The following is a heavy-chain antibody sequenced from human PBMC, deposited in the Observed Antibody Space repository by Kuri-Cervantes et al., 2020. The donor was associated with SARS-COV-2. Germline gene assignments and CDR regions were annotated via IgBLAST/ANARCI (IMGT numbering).Heavy chain of an antibody. CDR1: GYSISSGYY. CDR2: IYHSGST. V-gene: IGHV4-38-2*01. CDR3: ARLDILVVPAAIYY. D-gene: IGHD2-2*02. Sequence: GSLRLSCAVSGYSISSGYYWGWIRQPPGKGLEWIGSIYHSGSTYYNPSLKSRLTISVDTSKNQFSLKLSSVTAADTAVYYCARLDILVVPAAIYYWGQGILVTVSS. J-gene: IGHJ4*02.